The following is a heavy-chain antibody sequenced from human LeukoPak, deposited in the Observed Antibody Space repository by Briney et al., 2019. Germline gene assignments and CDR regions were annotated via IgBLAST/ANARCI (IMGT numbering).Heavy chain of an antibody. Sequence: GGSLRLSCAASGFTFSSYWMSWVRQVPGKGLEWVANIKQDGSVKYYVDSAKGRFTISRDNAKNSLYLQMNSLRAEDTAVYYCAKETPVVVVRWYFDLWGRGTLVTVSS. J-gene: IGHJ2*01. CDR3: AKETPVVVVRWYFDL. D-gene: IGHD2-15*01. CDR2: IKQDGSVK. CDR1: GFTFSSYW. V-gene: IGHV3-7*01.